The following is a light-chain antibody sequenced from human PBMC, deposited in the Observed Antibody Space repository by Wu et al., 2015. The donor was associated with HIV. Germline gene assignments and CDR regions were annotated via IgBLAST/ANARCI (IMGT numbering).Light chain of an antibody. Sequence: IVLTQSPATLSLSPGERAILSCTASQSVSGVYLAWYQQKPGQAPRLLVYGTSRRATGIPDRFSGSGSGTDFSLTISRLEPEDFAVYYCHQYGGSPPFTFGPGTKVDIK. CDR3: HQYGGSPPFT. CDR2: GTS. V-gene: IGKV3-20*01. J-gene: IGKJ3*01. CDR1: QSVSGVY.